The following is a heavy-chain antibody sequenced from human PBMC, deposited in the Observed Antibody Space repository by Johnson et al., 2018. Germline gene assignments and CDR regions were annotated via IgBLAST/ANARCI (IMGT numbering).Heavy chain of an antibody. D-gene: IGHD1-1*01. CDR2: IYPRGST. Sequence: QVQLVQSGPGLVKPSETLSLSCTVSGGSISSGSHYWSWIRQPAGKRLEYIGRIYPRGSTKYNPSLQSRVTIAPDTSKNQFSLTLSSVTAADTAVYYCSRVPPNVSDWIDALDGWGQGTMVTVSS. J-gene: IGHJ3*01. V-gene: IGHV4-61*02. CDR1: GGSISSGSHY. CDR3: SRVPPNVSDWIDALDG.